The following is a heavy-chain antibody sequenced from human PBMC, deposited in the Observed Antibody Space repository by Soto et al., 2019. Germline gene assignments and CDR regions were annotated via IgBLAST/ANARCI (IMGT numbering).Heavy chain of an antibody. CDR1: GGSISSYC. J-gene: IGHJ5*02. CDR3: ARAKVGYYDSSGYIWFDP. D-gene: IGHD3-22*01. V-gene: IGHV4-59*01. CDR2: IYYSGST. Sequence: SETLSVTCTVSGGSISSYCWSWIMKPPGKGLEWIGYIYYSGSTHYNPSLKSRVTISVDTSKNQFSLKLSSVTAADTAVYYCARAKVGYYDSSGYIWFDPWGQGTLVTVSS.